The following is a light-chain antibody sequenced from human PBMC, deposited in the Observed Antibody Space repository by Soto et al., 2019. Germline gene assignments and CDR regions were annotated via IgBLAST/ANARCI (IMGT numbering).Light chain of an antibody. CDR2: GAS. J-gene: IGKJ1*01. V-gene: IGKV3-20*01. CDR1: QSVSSSY. CDR3: QQYGSSFPWT. Sequence: EIVLTQSPGTLSLSPGERATLSFRSSQSVSSSYLAWYQQKPGQPPRLLIYGASSRATGIPDRFSGSGSGTDFTLTISRLEPEDFAVYYCQQYGSSFPWTFGQGTKVDIK.